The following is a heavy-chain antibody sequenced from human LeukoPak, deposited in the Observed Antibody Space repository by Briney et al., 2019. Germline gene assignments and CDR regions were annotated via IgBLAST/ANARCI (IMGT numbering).Heavy chain of an antibody. J-gene: IGHJ4*02. D-gene: IGHD2-21*01. V-gene: IGHV4-61*05. CDR3: ASGNWGLLDY. Sequence: SETLSLTCTVSGGSISSSSYYWGWIRQPPGKGLEWIGYIYYSGSTNYNPSLKSRVTISVDTSKNQFSLKLSSVTAADTAVYYCASGNWGLLDYWGQGTLVTVSS. CDR1: GGSISSSSYY. CDR2: IYYSGST.